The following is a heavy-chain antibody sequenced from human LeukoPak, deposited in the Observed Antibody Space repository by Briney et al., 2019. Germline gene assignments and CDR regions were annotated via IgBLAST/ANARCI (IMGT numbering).Heavy chain of an antibody. CDR2: ISSSGTTI. D-gene: IGHD1-1*01. J-gene: IGHJ4*02. Sequence: GGSLRLSCAASEFTFSDYYMSWIRQAPGRGLEWVSYISSSGTTIYYADSVKGRFTISRDNAKNSLYLQMISLRAEDTAVYYCSRGEAGTTFLDYWGQGTLVTVSS. CDR1: EFTFSDYY. V-gene: IGHV3-11*01. CDR3: SRGEAGTTFLDY.